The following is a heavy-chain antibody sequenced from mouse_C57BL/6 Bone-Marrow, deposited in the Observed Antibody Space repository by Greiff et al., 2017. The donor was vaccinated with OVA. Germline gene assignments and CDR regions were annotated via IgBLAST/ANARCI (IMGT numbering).Heavy chain of an antibody. Sequence: VKLMESGPGLVQPSQSLSITCTVSGFSFTSYGVHWVRQSPGKGLEWLGVIWSGGSTDYNAAFISRLSISKDNSKSQVFFKMNSQQADDTAIYYCARNDFTTVVDFDDWGQGTTLTVST. J-gene: IGHJ2*01. V-gene: IGHV2-2*01. CDR3: ARNDFTTVVDFDD. CDR2: IWSGGST. D-gene: IGHD1-1*01. CDR1: GFSFTSYG.